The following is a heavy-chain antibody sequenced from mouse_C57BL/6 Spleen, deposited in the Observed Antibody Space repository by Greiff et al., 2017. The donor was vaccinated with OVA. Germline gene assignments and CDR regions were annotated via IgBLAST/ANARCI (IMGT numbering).Heavy chain of an antibody. J-gene: IGHJ3*01. Sequence: EVQLVESGGGLVKPGGSLKLSCAASGFTFSSYTMSWVRQTPEKRLEWVATISGGGGNTYYPDSVKGRFTISRDNAKNTLYLQMSSLRSEDTALYYCARLGKDLLSWFAYWGQGTLVTVSA. V-gene: IGHV5-9*01. CDR1: GFTFSSYT. CDR2: ISGGGGNT. CDR3: ARLGKDLLSWFAY. D-gene: IGHD2-1*01.